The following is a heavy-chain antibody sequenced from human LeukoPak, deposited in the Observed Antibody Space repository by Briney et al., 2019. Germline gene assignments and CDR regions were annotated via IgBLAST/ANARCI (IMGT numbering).Heavy chain of an antibody. Sequence: GGSLRLSCAASGFTFSTDSMNWVRQAPGKGLEWVSYISSTSSTTYYADSVKGRFTISRDNAKNSLYLQMNSLRAEDTAVYYCVRNSGGWYGFGAFDIWGQGTMVTVSS. V-gene: IGHV3-48*01. D-gene: IGHD6-19*01. J-gene: IGHJ3*02. CDR1: GFTFSTDS. CDR2: ISSTSSTT. CDR3: VRNSGGWYGFGAFDI.